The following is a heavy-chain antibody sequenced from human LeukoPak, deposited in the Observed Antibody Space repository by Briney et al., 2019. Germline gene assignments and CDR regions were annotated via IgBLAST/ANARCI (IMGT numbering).Heavy chain of an antibody. CDR3: AKEGGITMVRGEYSY. V-gene: IGHV3-23*01. D-gene: IGHD3-10*01. Sequence: KAGGSLRLSCAASGFTFSSYGMSWVRQAPGKGLEWVSAISGSGGSTYYADSVKGRFTISRDNSKNTLYLQMNSLRAEDTAVYYCAKEGGITMVRGEYSYWGQGTLVTVSS. CDR1: GFTFSSYG. J-gene: IGHJ4*02. CDR2: ISGSGGST.